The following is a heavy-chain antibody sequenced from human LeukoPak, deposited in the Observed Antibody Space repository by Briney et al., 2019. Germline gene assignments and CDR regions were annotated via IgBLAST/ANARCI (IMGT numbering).Heavy chain of an antibody. V-gene: IGHV3-23*01. D-gene: IGHD3-10*01. CDR3: AKTMVGSYYFDY. CDR2: ISGSGGST. Sequence: PGGSLRLSCAASGFTFDDYGMDWVRQAPGKGLEWVSAISGSGGSTYYADSVKGRFTISRDNSKNTLYLQMNSLRAEDTAVYYCAKTMVGSYYFDYWGQGTLVTVSS. CDR1: GFTFDDYG. J-gene: IGHJ4*02.